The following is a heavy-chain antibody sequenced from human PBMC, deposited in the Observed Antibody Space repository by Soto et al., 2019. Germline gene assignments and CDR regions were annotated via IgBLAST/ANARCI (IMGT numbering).Heavy chain of an antibody. V-gene: IGHV3-33*01. J-gene: IGHJ3*02. CDR3: ARFSSSFDAFDI. Sequence: QVQLVESGGGVVQPGRSLRLSCAASGFTFSSYGMHWVRQAPGKGLEWVAVIWSDGSNKYYADSVKGRFTISRDNSKNTLYLQMNSLRAEDTAVYYCARFSSSFDAFDIWGQGTMVTVSS. CDR2: IWSDGSNK. CDR1: GFTFSSYG. D-gene: IGHD6-13*01.